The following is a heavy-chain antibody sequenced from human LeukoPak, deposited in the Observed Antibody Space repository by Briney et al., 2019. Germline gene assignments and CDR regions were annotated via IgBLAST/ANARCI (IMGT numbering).Heavy chain of an antibody. CDR2: IKQDGTEK. V-gene: IGHV3-7*01. CDR1: GFTFTTYW. CDR3: ARYGSLGYFDY. J-gene: IGHJ4*02. D-gene: IGHD3-10*01. Sequence: GGSLRLSCAASGFTFTTYWMSWVRQAPGKGLEWVANIKQDGTEKYYVDSVKGRFTISRDSAKNSLYLQMNSLRAEDTAVYYCARYGSLGYFDYWGQGTLVTVSS.